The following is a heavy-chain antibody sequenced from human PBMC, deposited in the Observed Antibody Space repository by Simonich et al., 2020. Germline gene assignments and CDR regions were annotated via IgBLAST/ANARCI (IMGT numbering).Heavy chain of an antibody. CDR1: GYTFTGYY. J-gene: IGHJ3*02. CDR3: ARDPVVPAAIRNAFDI. Sequence: QVQLVQSGAEVKKPGASVKVSCKASGYTFTGYYMHCVRQAPGQGLEWIGWINPNSGGTNYAQKFQGRVTMTRDTSISTAYMELSRLRSDDTAVYYCARDPVVPAAIRNAFDIWGQGTMVTVSS. D-gene: IGHD2-2*01. CDR2: INPNSGGT. V-gene: IGHV1-2*02.